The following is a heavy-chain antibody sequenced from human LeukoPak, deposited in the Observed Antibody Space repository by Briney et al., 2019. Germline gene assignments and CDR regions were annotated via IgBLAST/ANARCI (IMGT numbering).Heavy chain of an antibody. Sequence: SETLSLTCAVYGGSFSGYYWSWIRQPPGKGLEWIGEINHSGSTNYNPSLKSRVTISVDTSKNQFSLKLSSVTAADTAVYYCAGSGSYYIGYYYGMDVWGQGTTVTVSS. CDR2: INHSGST. D-gene: IGHD3-10*01. CDR3: AGSGSYYIGYYYGMDV. J-gene: IGHJ6*02. CDR1: GGSFSGYY. V-gene: IGHV4-34*01.